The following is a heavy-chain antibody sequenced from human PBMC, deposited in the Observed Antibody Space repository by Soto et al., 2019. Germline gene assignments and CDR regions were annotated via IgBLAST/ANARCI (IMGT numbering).Heavy chain of an antibody. CDR2: IKSKTDGGTT. J-gene: IGHJ3*02. CDR1: GFIFTNAW. Sequence: PGGSLRLSCAASGFIFTNAWMNWVRQAPGKGLEWVGRIKSKTDGGTTDYTAPVKGRFTISRADSKNTLYLQINSLKTEDTAVYYCSTGGIIHDAFDIWGQGTLVTVSS. D-gene: IGHD1-20*01. CDR3: STGGIIHDAFDI. V-gene: IGHV3-15*07.